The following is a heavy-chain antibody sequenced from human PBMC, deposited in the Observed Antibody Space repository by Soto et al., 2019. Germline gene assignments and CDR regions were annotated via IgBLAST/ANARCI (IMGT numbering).Heavy chain of an antibody. D-gene: IGHD3-22*01. CDR1: GGTFSSYA. CDR3: VFWDSSGYYYEDY. V-gene: IGHV1-69*06. J-gene: IGHJ4*02. CDR2: IIPIFGTA. Sequence: QVQLVQSGAEVKKPGSSVKVSCKASGGTFSSYAISWVRQAPGQGLEWMGGIIPIFGTANYAQKFQGRVTITADKSTSTAYMELSSMRSEDTAVYYCVFWDSSGYYYEDYWGQGTLVTVSS.